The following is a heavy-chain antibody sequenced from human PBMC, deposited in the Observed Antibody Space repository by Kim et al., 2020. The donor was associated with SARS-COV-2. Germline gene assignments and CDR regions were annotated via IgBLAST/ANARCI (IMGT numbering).Heavy chain of an antibody. D-gene: IGHD4-17*01. J-gene: IGHJ6*02. CDR3: ARGGGYGDYVNYYYGMDV. Sequence: KSRVTISVDTSKNQFSLKLSSVTAADTAVYYCARGGGYGDYVNYYYGMDVWGQGTTVTVSS. V-gene: IGHV4-34*01.